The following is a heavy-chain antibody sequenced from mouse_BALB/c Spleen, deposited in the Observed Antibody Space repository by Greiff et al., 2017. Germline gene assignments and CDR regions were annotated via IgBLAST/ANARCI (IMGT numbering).Heavy chain of an antibody. J-gene: IGHJ1*01. Sequence: VQLKESGPGLVAPSQSLSITCTVSGFSLTGYGVNWVRQPPGKGLEWLGMIWGDGSTDYNSALKSRLSISKDNSKSQVFLKMNSLQTDDTAIYYCVTFYDGYSRYFDVWGAGTTVTVSS. CDR3: VTFYDGYSRYFDV. D-gene: IGHD2-3*01. CDR1: GFSLTGYG. V-gene: IGHV2-6-7*01. CDR2: IWGDGST.